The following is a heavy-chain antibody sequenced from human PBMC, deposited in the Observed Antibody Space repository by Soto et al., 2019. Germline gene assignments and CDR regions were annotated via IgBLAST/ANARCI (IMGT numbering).Heavy chain of an antibody. D-gene: IGHD1-26*01. J-gene: IGHJ4*02. Sequence: SQTLSLSCXISGDSVSSNSAAWNWLRQSPSRGLEWLGRTYYRSKWYNDYAVSVESRITISPDTSKNHFSLQLNFVTPEDTAVYFCARGEQYSGRIFDYWGQGTLVTVSS. CDR3: ARGEQYSGRIFDY. V-gene: IGHV6-1*01. CDR1: GDSVSSNSAA. CDR2: TYYRSKWYN.